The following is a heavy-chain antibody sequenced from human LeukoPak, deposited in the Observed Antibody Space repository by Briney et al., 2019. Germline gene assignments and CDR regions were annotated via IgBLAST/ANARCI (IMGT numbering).Heavy chain of an antibody. CDR1: GFIVGGNY. D-gene: IGHD1-26*01. CDR2: VYSDGST. J-gene: IGHJ4*02. V-gene: IGHV3-66*01. CDR3: TRVLGGTYFDS. Sequence: GGSLRLSCAASGFIVGGNYMGWVRQAQGKGLEWVSLVYSDGSTFYADYAKGRFTISRDNSKNTLYLQMNSLRAEDTAVYYCTRVLGGTYFDSWGQGTLVTVSS.